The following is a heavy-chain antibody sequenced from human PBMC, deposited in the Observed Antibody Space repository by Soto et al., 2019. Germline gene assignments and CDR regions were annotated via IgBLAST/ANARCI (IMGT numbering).Heavy chain of an antibody. V-gene: IGHV1-46*01. CDR2: INPSGGST. J-gene: IGHJ6*02. D-gene: IGHD5-18*01. CDR1: GYTFTSYY. CDR3: ARDLNRYSYGYYYYYGMDV. Sequence: ASVKVSCKASGYTFTSYYMHWVRQAPGQGLEWMGIINPSGGSTSYAQKFQGRVTMTRDTSTSTVYMELSSLRSEDTAVYYCARDLNRYSYGYYYYYGMDVWGQGATVTVS.